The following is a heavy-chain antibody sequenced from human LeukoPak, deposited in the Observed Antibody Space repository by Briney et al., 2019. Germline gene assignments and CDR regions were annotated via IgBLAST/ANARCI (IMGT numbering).Heavy chain of an antibody. J-gene: IGHJ4*02. Sequence: ASVKVSCKASGYTFTSYGISWVRQAPGQGLEWMGWISAYNGNTNYAQKLQGRVTMTTDTSTSTAYMELRSLRSDDTAVYYCARDRRVYDLWSGYYGPDFDYWGQGTLVTVSS. CDR3: ARDRRVYDLWSGYYGPDFDY. V-gene: IGHV1-18*01. D-gene: IGHD3-3*01. CDR1: GYTFTSYG. CDR2: ISAYNGNT.